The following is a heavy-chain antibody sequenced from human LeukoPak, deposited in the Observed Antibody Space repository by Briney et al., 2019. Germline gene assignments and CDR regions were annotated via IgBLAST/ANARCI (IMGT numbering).Heavy chain of an antibody. V-gene: IGHV4-39*01. CDR2: IYYIGST. CDR1: GGSISSSSYY. Sequence: SETLSLTCTVSGGSISSSSYYWAWIRRPPGKRLSGMGGIYYIGSTYYNPSLKSRVTISVDTSKNQFSLKLSSVTAADTAVYYCARQGGGYCSSNSCQRNWFDPWGQGTLVTVSS. J-gene: IGHJ5*02. CDR3: ARQGGGYCSSNSCQRNWFDP. D-gene: IGHD2-2*01.